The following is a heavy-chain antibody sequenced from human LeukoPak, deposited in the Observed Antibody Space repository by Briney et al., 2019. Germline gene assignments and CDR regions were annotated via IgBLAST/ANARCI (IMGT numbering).Heavy chain of an antibody. V-gene: IGHV1-2*02. CDR3: ARDNYSSGYYYYQ. CDR2: INPNSGGT. CDR1: GYTFTGYY. Sequence: ASVKVSCKASGYTFTGYYMHWVRQAPRQGLEWMGWINPNSGGTNYAQKFQGRVTMTRDTSISTAYMELSRLRSDDTAVYYCARDNYSSGYYYYQWGQGTLVTVSS. J-gene: IGHJ4*02. D-gene: IGHD3-22*01.